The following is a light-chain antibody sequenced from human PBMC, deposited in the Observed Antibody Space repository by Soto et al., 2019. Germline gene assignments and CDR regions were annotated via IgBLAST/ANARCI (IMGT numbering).Light chain of an antibody. CDR3: QQYNNWPPWT. Sequence: DILITQSPTTLSVSPGERATHSCRASQSVSSNLAWYQQKPGQAPRLLIYGASTRATGIPARFSGSGSGTEFTLTISSLQSEDFAVYYCQQYNNWPPWTFGQWTKVDIK. CDR1: QSVSSN. V-gene: IGKV3-15*01. CDR2: GAS. J-gene: IGKJ1*01.